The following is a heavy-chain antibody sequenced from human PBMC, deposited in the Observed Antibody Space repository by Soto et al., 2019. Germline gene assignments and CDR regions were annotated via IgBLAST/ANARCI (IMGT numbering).Heavy chain of an antibody. CDR1: GGSISSYY. J-gene: IGHJ4*02. V-gene: IGHV4-4*07. CDR3: ARGSHLGVSGWYNSVPPNDFDY. D-gene: IGHD6-19*01. CDR2: IYTSGST. Sequence: QVQLQESGPGLVKTSETLSLTCTVSGGSISSYYWSWIRQPDGKGLEWIGRIYTSGSTNYNPSLKSRVTMSVDTSKNQFSLKLSSVTAADTAVYYCARGSHLGVSGWYNSVPPNDFDYWGQGTLVTVSS.